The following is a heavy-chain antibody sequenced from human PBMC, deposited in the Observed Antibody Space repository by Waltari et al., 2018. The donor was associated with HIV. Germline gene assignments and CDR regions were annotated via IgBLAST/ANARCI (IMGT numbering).Heavy chain of an antibody. CDR2: ISWNSGST. CDR1: GFTFDDYA. CDR3: AKDRGYCSGGSCSDAFDI. Sequence: EVQLVESGGGLVQPGRSLRLSCAASGFTFDDYAMHWVRQAPGKGLEWVSGISWNSGSTGYADSVKGRFTISRDNAKNSLYLQMNSLRAEDTALYYCAKDRGYCSGGSCSDAFDIWGQGTMVTVSS. D-gene: IGHD2-15*01. J-gene: IGHJ3*02. V-gene: IGHV3-9*01.